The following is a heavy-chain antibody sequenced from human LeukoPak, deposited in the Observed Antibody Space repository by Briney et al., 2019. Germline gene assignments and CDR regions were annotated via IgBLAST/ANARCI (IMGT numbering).Heavy chain of an antibody. D-gene: IGHD3-9*01. CDR3: ARDPIDDILTGYFPSEGFDY. CDR2: IIPMFGTA. V-gene: IGHV1-69*05. Sequence: ASVKVSCKASGGTFISYAISWVRQAPGQGLEWMGRIIPMFGTANYAQKFQGRVTITTDESTSTAYMELNSLRSEDTAVYYCARDPIDDILTGYFPSEGFDYWGQGTLVTVSS. J-gene: IGHJ4*02. CDR1: GGTFISYA.